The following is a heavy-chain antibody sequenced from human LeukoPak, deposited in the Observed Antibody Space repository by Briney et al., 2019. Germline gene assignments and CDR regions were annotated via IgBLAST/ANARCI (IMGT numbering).Heavy chain of an antibody. CDR1: GGSISSYY. J-gene: IGHJ4*02. V-gene: IGHV4-4*07. D-gene: IGHD4-11*01. CDR3: ARESNPARPLDY. CDR2: IYTSGST. Sequence: ETLSLTCTVSGGSISSYYWSWLRQPAGKGLEWIGRIYTSGSTNYNPSLKSLVTMSVDTSKNLFSLKLSSVTAADTAVYYCARESNPARPLDYWGQGTLVTVSS.